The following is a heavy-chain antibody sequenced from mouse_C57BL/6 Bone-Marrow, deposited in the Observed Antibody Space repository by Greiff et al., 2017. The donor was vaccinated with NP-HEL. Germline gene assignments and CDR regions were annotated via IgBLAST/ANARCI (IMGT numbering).Heavy chain of an antibody. J-gene: IGHJ2*01. CDR3: ARGRLRRYYFDY. V-gene: IGHV1-54*01. D-gene: IGHD2-4*01. CDR1: GYAFTNYL. CDR2: INPGSGGT. Sequence: VQLQQSGAELVRPGTSVKVSCKASGYAFTNYLIEWVKQRPGQGLEWIGVINPGSGGTNYNEKFKGKATLTADKSSSTAYMQLSSLTSEVSAVYFCARGRLRRYYFDYWGQGTTLTVSS.